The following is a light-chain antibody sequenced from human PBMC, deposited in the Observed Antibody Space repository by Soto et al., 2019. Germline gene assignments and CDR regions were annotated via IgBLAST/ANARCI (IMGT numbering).Light chain of an antibody. Sequence: QSVLTQPASVSGSPGQSITISCTGTSSDVGSYNLASWYQQHPGKAPKLMIYEVSKRPSGVSNRFSGSKSGNTASLTISGLQAEDEADYYCCSYAGSRVVFGTGTKVTVL. CDR2: EVS. CDR3: CSYAGSRVV. J-gene: IGLJ1*01. CDR1: SSDVGSYNL. V-gene: IGLV2-23*02.